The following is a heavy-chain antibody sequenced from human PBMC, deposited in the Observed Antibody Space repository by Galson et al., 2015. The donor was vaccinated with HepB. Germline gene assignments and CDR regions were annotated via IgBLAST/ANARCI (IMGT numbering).Heavy chain of an antibody. CDR1: GFAFGSFG. J-gene: IGHJ6*02. D-gene: IGHD3-3*01. Sequence: SLRLSCAASGFAFGSFGMHWVRQAPGKGLEWVATIWYDESNKYYGDSVKGRFTISRDNSKNTLYLQMNSLRAEDTAVYYCARDRQGSYYDFWSGQYGMNVWGQGTTVTVSS. CDR3: ARDRQGSYYDFWSGQYGMNV. CDR2: IWYDESNK. V-gene: IGHV3-33*01.